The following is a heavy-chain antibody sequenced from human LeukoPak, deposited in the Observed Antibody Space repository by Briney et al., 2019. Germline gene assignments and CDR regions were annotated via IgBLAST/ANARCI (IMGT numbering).Heavy chain of an antibody. V-gene: IGHV3-21*04. CDR2: ISSTSSSYI. Sequence: SGGSLRLSCAASGFTFLSYSMNWVRQAPGKGLEWVSSISSTSSSYIYYADSVKGRFTISRDNSKNTLYLQMNSLRAEDTAVYYCAKVPLYSSDRFDYWGQGTLVTVSS. CDR3: AKVPLYSSDRFDY. CDR1: GFTFLSYS. J-gene: IGHJ4*02. D-gene: IGHD3-22*01.